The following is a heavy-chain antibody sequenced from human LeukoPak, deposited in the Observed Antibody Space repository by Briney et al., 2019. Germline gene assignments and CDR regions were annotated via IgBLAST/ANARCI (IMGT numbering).Heavy chain of an antibody. D-gene: IGHD3-10*01. V-gene: IGHV1-8*01. Sequence: GASVKVSCKASGYTFTSYDINWVRQATGQGLEWMGWMNPNSGNTGYAQKFQGRVTMTRNTSISTAYMELSNLRSEDTAVYYCARFNGRGVSNDYWGQGTLVTVSA. CDR2: MNPNSGNT. CDR3: ARFNGRGVSNDY. CDR1: GYTFTSYD. J-gene: IGHJ4*02.